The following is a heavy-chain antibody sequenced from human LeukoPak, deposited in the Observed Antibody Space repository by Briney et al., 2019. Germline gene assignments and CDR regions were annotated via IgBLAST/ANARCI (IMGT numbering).Heavy chain of an antibody. CDR1: GYSFATYW. V-gene: IGHV5-51*01. CDR2: IYPGDSDS. CDR3: ARSGSGSNNWFDP. D-gene: IGHD3-10*01. Sequence: GESLKISCRGSGYSFATYWIGWVRQMPGKGLEWMGIIYPGDSDSRYSPSFQGQVTMSVDKSISTAYLQWSSLKASDTAMYYCARSGSGSNNWFDPWGQGTLVTVSS. J-gene: IGHJ5*02.